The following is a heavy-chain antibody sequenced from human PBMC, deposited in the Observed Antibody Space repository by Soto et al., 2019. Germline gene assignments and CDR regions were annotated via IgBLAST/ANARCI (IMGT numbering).Heavy chain of an antibody. CDR2: IYHTGST. J-gene: IGHJ6*02. Sequence: SETLSLTCSVSGASVSAYYWSWVRQPPGKGLEWIGYIYHTGSTIYNPSLKSRVTISVDTSKNQFSLKLNSVTAADTAVYYCARDLWGYCGADCYPLDVWGQGTTVTVSS. D-gene: IGHD2-21*02. CDR1: GASVSAYY. CDR3: ARDLWGYCGADCYPLDV. V-gene: IGHV4-59*02.